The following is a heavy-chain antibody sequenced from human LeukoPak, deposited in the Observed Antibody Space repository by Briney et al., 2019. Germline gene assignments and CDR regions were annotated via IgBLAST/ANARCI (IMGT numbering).Heavy chain of an antibody. Sequence: SETLSLTCTVSGGSIGSYYWSWIRQPPGKGLEWIGYIYYSGSTNYNPSLKSRVTISVDTSKNQFSLKLSSVTAADTAVYYCARYETGYHDYWGQGTLVTVSS. J-gene: IGHJ4*02. CDR2: IYYSGST. V-gene: IGHV4-59*08. CDR1: GGSIGSYY. CDR3: ARYETGYHDY. D-gene: IGHD3-9*01.